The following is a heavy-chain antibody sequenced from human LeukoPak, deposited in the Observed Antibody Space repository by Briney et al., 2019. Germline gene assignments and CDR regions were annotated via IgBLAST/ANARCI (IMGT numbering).Heavy chain of an antibody. CDR3: AKYLTARGPPYALDV. V-gene: IGHV3-23*01. CDR1: EFTFSSYA. Sequence: PGGSLRLSCAASEFTFSSYAMQWVRQAPGKGLEWGSGITVSGGTTYYTNSVKGRFTISRDNSKNTLYLQMNSLRAEDTAVYYCAKYLTARGPPYALDVWGQGTTVTVSS. D-gene: IGHD1-14*01. J-gene: IGHJ6*02. CDR2: ITVSGGTT.